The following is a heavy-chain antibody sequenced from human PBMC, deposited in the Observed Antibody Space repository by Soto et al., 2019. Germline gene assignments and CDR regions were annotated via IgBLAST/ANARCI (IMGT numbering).Heavy chain of an antibody. D-gene: IGHD5-18*01. Sequence: QVQLVQSGSDVKKPGASFTVSCKASGYIFSDYYIHCERQAPGQGLEWMGWIDPRNGGTKYAQKFQDRLTMTTDTSTSTAFLELRRLRLDDTAVFFCARVLYRNVIHAWGQGTLVNVSS. CDR1: GYIFSDYY. V-gene: IGHV1-2*02. CDR2: IDPRNGGT. CDR3: ARVLYRNVIHA. J-gene: IGHJ4*02.